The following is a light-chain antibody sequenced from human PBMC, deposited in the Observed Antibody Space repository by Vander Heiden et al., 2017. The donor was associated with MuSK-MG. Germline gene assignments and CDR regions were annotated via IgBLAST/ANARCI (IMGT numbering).Light chain of an antibody. Sequence: IQMTQSPSPLSASVGDRVTITCRASESISSWLAWYQQKPGKAPKLLIYDASSLESGVPSRCSGSGYGTEFTVTISSLKTEEFATYYCQQYNSDQFPMYTVGEGTKLEIK. V-gene: IGKV1-5*01. CDR3: QQYNSDQFPMYT. CDR2: DAS. J-gene: IGKJ2*01. CDR1: ESISSW.